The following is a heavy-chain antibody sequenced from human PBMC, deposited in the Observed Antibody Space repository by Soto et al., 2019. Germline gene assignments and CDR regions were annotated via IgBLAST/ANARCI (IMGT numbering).Heavy chain of an antibody. CDR1: GGTFSSYT. V-gene: IGHV1-69*02. CDR3: ARVRGSGSYPDY. D-gene: IGHD3-10*01. J-gene: IGHJ4*02. CDR2: IIPILGIA. Sequence: VSCKASGGTFSSYTISWVRQAPGQGLEWMGRIIPILGIANYAQKFQGRVTITADKSTSTAYMELSSLRSEDTAVYYCARVRGSGSYPDYWGQGTLVTVSS.